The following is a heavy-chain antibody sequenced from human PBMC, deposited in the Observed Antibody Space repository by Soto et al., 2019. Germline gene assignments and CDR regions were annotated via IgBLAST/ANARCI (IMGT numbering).Heavy chain of an antibody. CDR3: ATGLDF. D-gene: IGHD3-3*01. CDR2: INSDTDGGTT. Sequence: EEQLVESGGGLVKPGGSLRLSCVASGFTFSNVWMSWVRQAPGKGLEWVGLINSDTDGGTTDFAAPVKGRFTISRDDSKNTLYLQLNSLKTEDTAVYYCATGLDFRGQGTLVTGSS. V-gene: IGHV3-15*01. J-gene: IGHJ4*02. CDR1: GFTFSNVW.